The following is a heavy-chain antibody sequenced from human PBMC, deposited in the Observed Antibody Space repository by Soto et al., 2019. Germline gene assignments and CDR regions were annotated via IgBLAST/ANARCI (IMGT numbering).Heavy chain of an antibody. Sequence: GGSLRLSCAASGFTFSHYVLSWVRQAPGRGLEWVSSISGSGSSVYLADSVRGRFTMSRDLSRNTVSLQMNRLRAEDTAIYYCAKVRASYLSASYFYYGLDVWGQGTTVTVSS. J-gene: IGHJ6*02. CDR3: AKVRASYLSASYFYYGLDV. CDR2: ISGSGSSV. CDR1: GFTFSHYV. D-gene: IGHD3-10*01. V-gene: IGHV3-23*01.